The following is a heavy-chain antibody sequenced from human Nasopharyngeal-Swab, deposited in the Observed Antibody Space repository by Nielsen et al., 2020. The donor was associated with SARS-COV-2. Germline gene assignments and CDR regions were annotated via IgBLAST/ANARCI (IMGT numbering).Heavy chain of an antibody. CDR3: ASCGGDCRNYFDY. CDR2: INPSGGST. Sequence: ASVKVSCKSSVYTFTSYYMHWVRQAPGQGLEWMGIINPSGGSTSYAQKFQGRVTMTRDTSTSTVYMELRSLRSEDTAVYYCASCGGDCRNYFDYWGQGTLVTVSS. J-gene: IGHJ4*02. V-gene: IGHV1-46*01. CDR1: VYTFTSYY. D-gene: IGHD2-21*02.